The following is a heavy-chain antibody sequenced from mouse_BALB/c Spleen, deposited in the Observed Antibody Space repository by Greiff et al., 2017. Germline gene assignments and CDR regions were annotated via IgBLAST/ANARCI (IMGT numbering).Heavy chain of an antibody. CDR2: ISNGGGST. V-gene: IGHV5-12-2*01. Sequence: EVQLVESGGGLVQPGGSLKLSCAASGFTFSSYTMSWVRQTPEKRLEWVAYISNGGGSTYYPDTVKGRFTISRDNAKNTLYLQMSSLKSEDTAMYYCARGDYYAMDYWGQGTSVTVSS. J-gene: IGHJ4*01. CDR3: ARGDYYAMDY. CDR1: GFTFSSYT.